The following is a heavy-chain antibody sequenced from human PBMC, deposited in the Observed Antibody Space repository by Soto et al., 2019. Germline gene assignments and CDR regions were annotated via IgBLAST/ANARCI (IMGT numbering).Heavy chain of an antibody. J-gene: IGHJ4*02. CDR3: ARAGNYDFWSGEFDY. V-gene: IGHV4-59*08. CDR1: GGSISSCY. Sequence: PSEALSLTCPVSGGSISSCYWAWIRQPPGKGLEWIGYIYYSGSTYYNPSLKSRVTISVDTSKNQFSLKLSSVTAADTAVYYCARAGNYDFWSGEFDYWGQGNLVTVSS. CDR2: IYYSGST. D-gene: IGHD3-3*01.